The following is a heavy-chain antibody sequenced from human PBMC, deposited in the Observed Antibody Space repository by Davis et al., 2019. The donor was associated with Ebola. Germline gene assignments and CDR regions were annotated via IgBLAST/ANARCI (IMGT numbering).Heavy chain of an antibody. CDR3: ASDPTIL. Sequence: SVTVSCKASRGTFSSYSINWVRQAPGQGLDWMGGIIPIFGTANYAQKFQGRVTITADESTSTAYMELSRLRSDDTAVYYCASDPTILWGQGTLVTVSS. CDR2: IIPIFGTA. J-gene: IGHJ4*02. V-gene: IGHV1-69*13. D-gene: IGHD3-9*01. CDR1: RGTFSSYS.